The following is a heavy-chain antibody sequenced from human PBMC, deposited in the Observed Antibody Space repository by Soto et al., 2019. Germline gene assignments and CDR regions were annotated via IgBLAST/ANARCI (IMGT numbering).Heavy chain of an antibody. CDR1: GGSFSGYY. Sequence: SATLSLTCAVYGGSFSGYYWRWIRQPPGKGLECIWEINHSGRTNYNPSLKSRVTIPVDTSKNQVSLNLSSLTAADTAVYYCAGGRGRQQLVMSYYYGMDVWGQGTTVNVSS. V-gene: IGHV4-34*01. D-gene: IGHD6-13*01. CDR3: AGGRGRQQLVMSYYYGMDV. J-gene: IGHJ6*02. CDR2: INHSGRT.